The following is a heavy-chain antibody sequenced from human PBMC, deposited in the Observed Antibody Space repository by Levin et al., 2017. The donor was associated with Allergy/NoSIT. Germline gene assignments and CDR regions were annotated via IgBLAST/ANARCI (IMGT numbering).Heavy chain of an antibody. CDR2: IKQDGGER. J-gene: IGHJ5*02. CDR1: GFTFSSYW. D-gene: IGHD2-21*02. Sequence: GGSLRLSCAASGFTFSSYWMSWVRQAPGKGLEWVANIKQDGGERYYVDSVKGRFIISRDNAKKSLYLQLYSLGAEDTAVYYCARSLELAYCGGDCRGGFDPWGQGTLVTVSS. CDR3: ARSLELAYCGGDCRGGFDP. V-gene: IGHV3-7*01.